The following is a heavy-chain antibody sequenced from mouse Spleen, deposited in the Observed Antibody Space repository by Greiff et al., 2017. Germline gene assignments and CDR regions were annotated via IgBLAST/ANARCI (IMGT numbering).Heavy chain of an antibody. CDR1: GFNIKDDY. Sequence: EVQLQQSGAELVRPGASVKLSCTASGFNIKDDYMHWVKQRPEQGLEWIGWIDPEDGDTEYASKFQGKATITADTSSNTAYLQLSSLTSEDTAVYYCTTYYDYDVGYWGQGTLVTVSA. CDR2: IDPEDGDT. J-gene: IGHJ3*01. V-gene: IGHV14-4*01. D-gene: IGHD2-4*01. CDR3: TTYYDYDVGY.